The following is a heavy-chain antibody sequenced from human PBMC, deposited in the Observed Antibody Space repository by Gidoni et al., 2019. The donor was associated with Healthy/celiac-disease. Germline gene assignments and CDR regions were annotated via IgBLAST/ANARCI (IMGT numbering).Heavy chain of an antibody. V-gene: IGHV4-4*02. D-gene: IGHD4-17*01. Sequence: QVQLQESGPGLVKPSGTLFLTCAVSGGSISSSNWWSWVRQPPGKGLEWIGEIYHGGSTNYNPALKSRVTISVDKSKNQFSLKLSSVTAADTAVYYCARGHASPTLYDYGDYAGYYYYGMDVWGQGTTVTVSS. CDR2: IYHGGST. CDR1: GGSISSSNW. CDR3: ARGHASPTLYDYGDYAGYYYYGMDV. J-gene: IGHJ6*02.